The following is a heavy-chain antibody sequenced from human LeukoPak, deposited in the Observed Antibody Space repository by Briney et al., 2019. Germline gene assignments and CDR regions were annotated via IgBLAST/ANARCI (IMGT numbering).Heavy chain of an antibody. CDR2: ISSSSSYI. V-gene: IGHV3-21*01. CDR3: ARDLFCSGGSCYPGDY. CDR1: GFTFSSYS. D-gene: IGHD2-15*01. Sequence: GGSLRLSCAASGFTFSSYSMNWVRQAPGKGLEWVSSISSSSSYIYYADSVKGRFTISRDNAKNSLYLQMNSLRAEDTAVYYCARDLFCSGGSCYPGDYGGQGPLVTVPS. J-gene: IGHJ4*02.